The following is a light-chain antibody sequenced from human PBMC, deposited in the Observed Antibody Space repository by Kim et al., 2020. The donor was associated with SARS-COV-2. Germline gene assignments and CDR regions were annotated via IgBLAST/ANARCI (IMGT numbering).Light chain of an antibody. J-gene: IGKJ2*01. CDR2: GAS. V-gene: IGKV3-20*01. Sequence: PGERATLSCRANQNVSSNYLAWYEQKIGQPPRLLIFGASSRATGIPDRFSGSGSGTDFTLTISRLEPEDFAVYYCQQYTDSPYTFGQGTKLEI. CDR3: QQYTDSPYT. CDR1: QNVSSNY.